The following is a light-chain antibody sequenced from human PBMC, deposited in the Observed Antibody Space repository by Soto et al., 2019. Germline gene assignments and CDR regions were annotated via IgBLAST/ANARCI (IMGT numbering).Light chain of an antibody. CDR2: DVN. CDR1: SSDVGGYHY. CDR3: CSYAGSYTLV. J-gene: IGLJ2*01. V-gene: IGLV2-11*01. Sequence: QSVLTQPRSVSGSPGQSVTLSCTGTSSDVGGYHYVSWYQHHPGKAPKIIIFDVNQRPSGVPDRFSGSKSGNTAYLTISGLQTEDEADYYCCSYAGSYTLVFGGGTKVTVL.